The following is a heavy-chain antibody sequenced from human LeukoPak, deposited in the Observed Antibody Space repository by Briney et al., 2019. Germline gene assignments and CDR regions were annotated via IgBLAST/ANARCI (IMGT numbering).Heavy chain of an antibody. CDR2: INSDGSST. V-gene: IGHV3-74*01. CDR3: ARHRDSSSSVVYYYYGMDV. CDR1: GFTFSSYW. D-gene: IGHD6-6*01. Sequence: GGSLRLSCAASGFTFSSYWMHWVRQAPGKGLVWVSRINSDGSSTSYADSVKGRFTISRDNAKNTLYLQMNSLRAEDTALYYCARHRDSSSSVVYYYYGMDVWGQGTTVTASS. J-gene: IGHJ6*02.